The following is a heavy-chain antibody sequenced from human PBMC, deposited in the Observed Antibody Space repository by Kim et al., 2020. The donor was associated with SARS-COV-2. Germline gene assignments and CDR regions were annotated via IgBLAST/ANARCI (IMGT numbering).Heavy chain of an antibody. CDR2: ISSSSSYI. CDR3: ARGLRWFGESHDAFDI. J-gene: IGHJ3*02. CDR1: GFTFSSYS. D-gene: IGHD3-10*01. V-gene: IGHV3-21*01. Sequence: GGSLRLSCAASGFTFSSYSMNWVRQAPGKGLEWVSSISSSSSYIYYADSVKGRFTISRDNAKNSLYLQMNSLRAEDTAVYYCARGLRWFGESHDAFDIWGQGTMVTVSS.